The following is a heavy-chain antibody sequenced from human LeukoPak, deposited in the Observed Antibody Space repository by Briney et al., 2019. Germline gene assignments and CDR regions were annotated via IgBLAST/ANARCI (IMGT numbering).Heavy chain of an antibody. D-gene: IGHD6-19*01. J-gene: IGHJ5*02. CDR2: ISGSGGST. CDR1: GFTFSSYA. CDR3: AKSSSSWYHRGSWFDP. Sequence: GGSPRLSCAASGFTFSSYAMSWVRQAPGKGLEWVSAISGSGGSTYYADSVKGRFTISRDNSKNTLYLQMNSLRAEDTAVYYCAKSSSSWYHRGSWFDPWGQGTLVTVSS. V-gene: IGHV3-23*01.